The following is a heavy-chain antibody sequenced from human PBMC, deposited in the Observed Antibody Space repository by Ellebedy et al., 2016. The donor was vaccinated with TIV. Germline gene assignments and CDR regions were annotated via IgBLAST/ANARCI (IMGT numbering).Heavy chain of an antibody. CDR2: ISGSGVTT. V-gene: IGHV3-23*01. J-gene: IGHJ4*02. CDR3: VKDQTGASDY. D-gene: IGHD7-27*01. CDR1: GFTFNNYA. Sequence: GESLKISXAASGFTFNNYAMSWVRQAPGKGLEWVSAISGSGVTTYYADSVKGRFTISRDNYKNTVYLQMNSLRAEDTAVYYCVKDQTGASDYWGQGTLVTVSS.